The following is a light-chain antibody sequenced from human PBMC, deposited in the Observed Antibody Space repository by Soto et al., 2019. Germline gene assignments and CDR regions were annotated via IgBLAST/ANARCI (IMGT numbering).Light chain of an antibody. Sequence: EIVMTQAPLSLPVTPGETASISGRSSQSLLHRDGYNYVDWYLQKTGQSQQLLIYLGTDRASGVSDRFSGSGSCTKFTRRISRVEAEDVGVYYCRQVRKTPHTFGQGSMLEIK. CDR2: LGT. V-gene: IGKV2-28*01. CDR3: RQVRKTPHT. J-gene: IGKJ2*01. CDR1: QSLLHRDGYNY.